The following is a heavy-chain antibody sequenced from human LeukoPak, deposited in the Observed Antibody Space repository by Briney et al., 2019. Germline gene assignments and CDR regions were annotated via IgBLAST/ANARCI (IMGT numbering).Heavy chain of an antibody. V-gene: IGHV3-23*01. Sequence: GGSLRLSCAASGFTFSSYAMSWVRQAPGKGLEWVSVISGSGGSTYYADYVKGRFTISRDNSKNTLFLQMNSLRAEDTAVYYCATSDILTGYYSRLFDYWGQGTLVTVSS. CDR1: GFTFSSYA. CDR2: ISGSGGST. J-gene: IGHJ4*02. D-gene: IGHD3-9*01. CDR3: ATSDILTGYYSRLFDY.